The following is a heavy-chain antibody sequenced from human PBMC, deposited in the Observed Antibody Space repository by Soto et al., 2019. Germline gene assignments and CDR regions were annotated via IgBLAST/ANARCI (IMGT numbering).Heavy chain of an antibody. CDR1: GGTLSNYA. D-gene: IGHD5-18*01. J-gene: IGHJ4*02. Sequence: QVQLVQSGAEVKKPGSSVKVSCKTSGGTLSNYAISWLRQAPGQGPEWMGSIIPIFDTANYAQKFQGRVTITADESTSKVYMELSSLRSEDTAVYYCAREGVDSDVVTFFDYWGQGTLVTVSS. CDR2: IIPIFDTA. CDR3: AREGVDSDVVTFFDY. V-gene: IGHV1-69*15.